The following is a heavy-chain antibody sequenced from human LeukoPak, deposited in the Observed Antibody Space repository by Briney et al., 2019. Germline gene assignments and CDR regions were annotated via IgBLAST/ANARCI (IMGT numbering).Heavy chain of an antibody. CDR2: ISDIGSI. Sequence: SETLSLTCTVSGGSISSYYWSWIRQPPGKGLEWIAYISDIGSINYNPSLKSRVTISVDTSKNQFSLKLSSVTAADTAVYYCARETHVGAFDIWGQGTMVTVSS. CDR3: ARETHVGAFDI. J-gene: IGHJ3*02. D-gene: IGHD1-26*01. V-gene: IGHV4-59*01. CDR1: GGSISSYY.